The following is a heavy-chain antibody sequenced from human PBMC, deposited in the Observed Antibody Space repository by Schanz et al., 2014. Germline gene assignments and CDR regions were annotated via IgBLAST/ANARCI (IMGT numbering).Heavy chain of an antibody. CDR3: ARGTMPGTFDI. Sequence: QVQLVQSGAEVKKPGSSVKVSCKASRSTFSSYTISWVRQARGQGLEWVGRFIPILDVGNYAQKFQGRVTITRDTLASTAYMEVSSLRSEDTALYYCARGTMPGTFDIWGQGTMVTVSS. CDR1: RSTFSSYT. CDR2: FIPILDVG. J-gene: IGHJ3*02. V-gene: IGHV1-69*02. D-gene: IGHD2-2*01.